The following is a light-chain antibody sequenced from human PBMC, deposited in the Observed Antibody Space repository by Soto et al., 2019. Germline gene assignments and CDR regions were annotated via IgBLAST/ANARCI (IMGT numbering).Light chain of an antibody. CDR2: ATS. CDR3: QQANNFPWT. J-gene: IGKJ1*01. CDR1: QVISSW. V-gene: IGKV1-12*01. Sequence: DLQMTQSPSSVSASVGDRVTITCRASQVISSWLAWYQQKPGKAPKLLIYATSSLQSGVPTRFSGSGSGTDFTLTISSLQPEDFATYYCQQANNFPWTFGQGTKVEIK.